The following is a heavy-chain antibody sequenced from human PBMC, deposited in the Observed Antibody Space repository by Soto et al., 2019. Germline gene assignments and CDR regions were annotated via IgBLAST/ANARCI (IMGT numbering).Heavy chain of an antibody. D-gene: IGHD4-4*01. CDR1: GFSFSGYW. J-gene: IGHJ5*02. Sequence: GGSLRLSCAASGFSFSGYWMSWVRQAPGKGPEWVANIKEDGTEQHYVDSVKGRFTISRDNSENSLFLQMNNLRAGDSAIYYCAITTSTVSYWFDPWGPGTQVTVSS. V-gene: IGHV3-7*03. CDR3: AITTSTVSYWFDP. CDR2: IKEDGTEQ.